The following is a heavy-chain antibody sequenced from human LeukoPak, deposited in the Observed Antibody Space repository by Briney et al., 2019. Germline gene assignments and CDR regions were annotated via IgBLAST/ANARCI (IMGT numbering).Heavy chain of an antibody. J-gene: IGHJ6*02. CDR2: IYPGDSDT. CDR3: ARQRSYYDILTGPAYYYYYGMDV. Sequence: GESLQISCKGSGYSFTSYWIGWVRQMPGKGLEWMGIIYPGDSDTRYSPSFQGQVTISADKSISTAYLQWSSLKASDTAMYYCARQRSYYDILTGPAYYYYYGMDVWGQGTTVTASS. V-gene: IGHV5-51*01. CDR1: GYSFTSYW. D-gene: IGHD3-9*01.